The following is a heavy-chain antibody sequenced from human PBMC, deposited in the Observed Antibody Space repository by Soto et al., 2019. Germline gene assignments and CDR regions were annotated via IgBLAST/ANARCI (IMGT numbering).Heavy chain of an antibody. CDR3: ARDHWLAYSSSPHYYYGMDG. J-gene: IGHJ6*02. CDR2: IWYDGSNK. Sequence: GGSLRLSCAASGFTFSSYGMHWVRQAPGKGLEWVAVIWYDGSNKYYADSVKGRFTISRDNSKNTLYLQMNSLRAEDTAVYYCARDHWLAYSSSPHYYYGMDGWGQGTTVTVSS. D-gene: IGHD6-6*01. CDR1: GFTFSSYG. V-gene: IGHV3-33*01.